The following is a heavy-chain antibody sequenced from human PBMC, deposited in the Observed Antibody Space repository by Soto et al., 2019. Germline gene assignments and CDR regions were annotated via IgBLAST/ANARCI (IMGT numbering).Heavy chain of an antibody. Sequence: SETLSLTCAVYGGSFSDYYWNWIRHPPGKGLEWIVEINHSGSTNYNPSLKSRVTISVDTSKNQFSLKLSSVTAADTAVYYCAGYSSDRYGGYYFDYWGHGTLVTVSS. V-gene: IGHV4-34*01. CDR3: AGYSSDRYGGYYFDY. D-gene: IGHD6-19*01. CDR1: GGSFSDYY. J-gene: IGHJ4*01. CDR2: INHSGST.